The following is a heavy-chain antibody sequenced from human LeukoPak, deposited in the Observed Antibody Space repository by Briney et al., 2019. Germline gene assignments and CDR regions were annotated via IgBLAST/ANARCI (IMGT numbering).Heavy chain of an antibody. J-gene: IGHJ4*02. CDR3: AKDSGRYYYDSSGYYWDY. CDR1: GFTFSSYA. CDR2: ISGSGGST. V-gene: IGHV3-23*01. Sequence: PGGSLRLSCAASGFTFSSYAMSWVRQAPGKGLEWVSAISGSGGSTYYADSVKGRFTISRDNSKNTLYLQMNSLRAEDTAVYYCAKDSGRYYYDSSGYYWDYWGQGTLVTVSS. D-gene: IGHD3-22*01.